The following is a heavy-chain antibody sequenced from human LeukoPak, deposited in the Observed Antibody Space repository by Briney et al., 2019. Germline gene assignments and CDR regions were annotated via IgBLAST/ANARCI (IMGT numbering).Heavy chain of an antibody. CDR1: GFTFSSYA. D-gene: IGHD2-2*01. Sequence: GRSLRLSCAASGFTFSSYAMHWVRQAPGKGLEWVGVISYDGSNKYYADSVKGRFTISRDNSKNTLYLQMNSLRAEDTAVYYCAGTGVVVPAASYYYYYGMDVWGQGTTVTVSS. CDR2: ISYDGSNK. CDR3: AGTGVVVPAASYYYYYGMDV. V-gene: IGHV3-30*04. J-gene: IGHJ6*02.